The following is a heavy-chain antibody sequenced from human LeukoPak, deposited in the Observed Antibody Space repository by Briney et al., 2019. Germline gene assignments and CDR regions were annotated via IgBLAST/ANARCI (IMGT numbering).Heavy chain of an antibody. D-gene: IGHD3-16*02. CDR2: ISSGGST. V-gene: IGHV4-31*03. J-gene: IGHJ3*01. CDR1: GGPVSSDGNY. Sequence: SETLSLTCTVSGGPVSSDGNYWTWIRQHPGKGLEWIGFISSGGSTYYNPSLMSRVTVSLDTSKNLFSLTLASVSAADTAVYYCARDMELSTWGLGTLVTVSS. CDR3: ARDMELST.